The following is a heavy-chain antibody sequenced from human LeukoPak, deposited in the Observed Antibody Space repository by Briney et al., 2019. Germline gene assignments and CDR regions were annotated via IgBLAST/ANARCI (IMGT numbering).Heavy chain of an antibody. Sequence: GGSLRLSCAASGFTFSSYSMNWVRQAPGKGLEWVSYISSSSTIYYADSVKGRFTISRDNAKNSLYLQMNSLRAEDTAVYYCARDYILGRAFDIWGQGTMVTVSS. CDR2: ISSSSTI. CDR3: ARDYILGRAFDI. CDR1: GFTFSSYS. V-gene: IGHV3-48*01. D-gene: IGHD2-21*01. J-gene: IGHJ3*02.